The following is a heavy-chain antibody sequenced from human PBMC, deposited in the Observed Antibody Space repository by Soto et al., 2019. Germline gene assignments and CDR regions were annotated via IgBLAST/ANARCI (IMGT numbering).Heavy chain of an antibody. V-gene: IGHV4-4*02. J-gene: IGHJ4*02. Sequence: SETLSLTCAVSGGSISSSNWWSWVRQPPGKGLEWIGEIYHSGSTNYNPSLKSRVTMSVDKSKNQFSLKLSSVTAADTAVYYCARASNCNYYFDYWGQGTLVAVSS. CDR2: IYHSGST. CDR3: ARASNCNYYFDY. D-gene: IGHD4-4*01. CDR1: GGSISSSNW.